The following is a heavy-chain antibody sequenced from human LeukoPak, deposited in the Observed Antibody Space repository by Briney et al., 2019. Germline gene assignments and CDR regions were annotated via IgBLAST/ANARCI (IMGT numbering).Heavy chain of an antibody. Sequence: GGSLRLSCAASGFTLSGYEMNWVRQAPGKGPEWVSYISSSGTTIYYADSVKGRFTISRDNAKKSVYLQMNSLRDEDTAVYYCARGLAARLDQWGQGTLVTVS. V-gene: IGHV3-48*03. CDR1: GFTLSGYE. D-gene: IGHD6-6*01. CDR2: ISSSGTTI. CDR3: ARGLAARLDQ. J-gene: IGHJ4*02.